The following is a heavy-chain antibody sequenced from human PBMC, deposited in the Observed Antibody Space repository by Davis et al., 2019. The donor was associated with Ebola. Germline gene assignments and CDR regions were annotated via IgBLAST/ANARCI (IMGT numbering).Heavy chain of an antibody. CDR3: ARLGRDVVVPAVILDFDY. CDR1: GDSISSGVFY. J-gene: IGHJ4*02. CDR2: IYYTGST. V-gene: IGHV4-31*01. Sequence: PSESLSLTCKVSGDSISSGVFYWSWVRQRPGKGLEWIGHIYYTGSTEYNTSLEGLVMMSVDTSKNQLSLQLTSVIAADTALYYCARLGRDVVVPAVILDFDYWGQGILVAVSS. D-gene: IGHD2-2*01.